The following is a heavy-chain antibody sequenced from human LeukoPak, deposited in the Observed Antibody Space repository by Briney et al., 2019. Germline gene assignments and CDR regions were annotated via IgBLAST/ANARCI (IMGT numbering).Heavy chain of an antibody. D-gene: IGHD2-21*01. CDR1: GGSFSGYY. CDR3: ARGAVWHYFDY. J-gene: IGHJ4*02. CDR2: INHSGST. Sequence: PSETLSLTCAVYGGSFSGYYWSWIRQPPGKGLEWIGEINHSGSTNYNPSLKSRVTISVETSKHQFSLKLSSVTAADTAVYYCARGAVWHYFDYWGQGTLVTVSS. V-gene: IGHV4-34*01.